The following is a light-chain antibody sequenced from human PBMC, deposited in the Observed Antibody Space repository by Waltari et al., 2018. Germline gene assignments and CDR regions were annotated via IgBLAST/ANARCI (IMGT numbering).Light chain of an antibody. CDR2: DAS. J-gene: IGKJ3*01. Sequence: DIQMTQSPSSLSASVGDRVTITCQASQDINNYLNWYQQKPGKAPKLLIYDASNLETGVPSRFSGSGSGTDFTFTISSLQPEDIATYYCQQYDNLPLTFGPGTKVDIK. CDR1: QDINNY. CDR3: QQYDNLPLT. V-gene: IGKV1-33*01.